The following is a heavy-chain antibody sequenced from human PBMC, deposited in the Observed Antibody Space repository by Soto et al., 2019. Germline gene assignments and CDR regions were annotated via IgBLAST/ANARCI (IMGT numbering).Heavy chain of an antibody. CDR2: ISGSSYTI. CDR3: ARAGRYNGNYSWFDP. D-gene: IGHD1-7*01. J-gene: IGHJ5*02. CDR1: GFTFSSYN. Sequence: EVQLVESGGGLVQPGGSLRLSCAASGFTFSSYNMNWVRQAPGKGLDWVSYISGSSYTIYYADSVKGRFTISRDNAKNSLFLQMNSLRDEDTAVYYCARAGRYNGNYSWFDPWGQGTLVTVSS. V-gene: IGHV3-48*02.